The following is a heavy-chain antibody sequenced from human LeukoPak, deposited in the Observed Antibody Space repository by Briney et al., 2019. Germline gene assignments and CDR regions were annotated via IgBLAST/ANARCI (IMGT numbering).Heavy chain of an antibody. CDR2: IYYSGST. J-gene: IGHJ4*02. CDR3: ARVAHPSANFDY. CDR1: GGSISSYY. V-gene: IGHV4-59*01. Sequence: PSGTLSLTCTVSGGSISSYYWSWIRQPPGKGLEWIGYIYYSGSTNYNPSLKSRVTISVDTSKNQFSLKLSSVTAADTAVYYCARVAHPSANFDYWGQGTLVTVSS.